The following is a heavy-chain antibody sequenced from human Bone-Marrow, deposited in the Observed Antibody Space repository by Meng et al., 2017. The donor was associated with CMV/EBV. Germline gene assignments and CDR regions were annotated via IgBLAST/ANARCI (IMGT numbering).Heavy chain of an antibody. V-gene: IGHV3-74*01. CDR2: INSDGSST. Sequence: ETLSLTCAASGFTFSSYWMHWVRQAPGKGLVWVSRINSDGSSTSYADSVKGRFTISRDNAKNTLYLQMNSLRAEDTAVYYCARGVGTQDYWGQGTLVTVSS. CDR1: GFTFSSYW. J-gene: IGHJ4*02. CDR3: ARGVGTQDY. D-gene: IGHD4-23*01.